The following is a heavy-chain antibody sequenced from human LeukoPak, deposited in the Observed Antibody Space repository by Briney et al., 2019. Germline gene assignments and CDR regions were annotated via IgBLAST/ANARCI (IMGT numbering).Heavy chain of an antibody. CDR3: ARFYYDSSGSYYYCMDV. V-gene: IGHV4-59*01. J-gene: IGHJ6*03. Sequence: ASETLSLTCTVSGGSISSYYWSWIRQPPGKGLEWIGYIYYSGSTNYNPSLKSRVTISVDTSKNQFSPKLSSVTAADTAVYYCARFYYDSSGSYYYCMDVWGKGTTVTVSS. D-gene: IGHD3-22*01. CDR1: GGSISSYY. CDR2: IYYSGST.